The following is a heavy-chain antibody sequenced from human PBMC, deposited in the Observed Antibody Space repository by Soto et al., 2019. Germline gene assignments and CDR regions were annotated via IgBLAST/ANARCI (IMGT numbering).Heavy chain of an antibody. CDR3: ARGWGTTVVALDAFDI. J-gene: IGHJ3*02. V-gene: IGHV3-21*01. CDR1: GFTFSTYS. D-gene: IGHD2-15*01. CDR2: TSSGSTYR. Sequence: EVQLVESGGGLVKPGGSLRLSCAVSGFTFSTYSMNWVRQAPGKGLEWVSSTSSGSTYRYYADSLKGRFTISRDNAKNSLYLQMNSLRAEDTAVYYCARGWGTTVVALDAFDIWGQGTMVTVSS.